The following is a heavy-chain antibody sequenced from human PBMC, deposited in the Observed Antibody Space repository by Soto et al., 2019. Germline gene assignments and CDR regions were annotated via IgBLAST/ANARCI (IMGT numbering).Heavy chain of an antibody. D-gene: IGHD5-18*01. V-gene: IGHV4-39*01. Sequence: QLQLQESGPGLVKPSETLSLTCTVSGGSISSSSYYWGWIRQPPGKGLEWIGSIYYSGSTYYNPSLKSRVPISADTSKNQFSLKLSSVTAAATAVYYCARTEDTARATHYFDYWGQGTLVTVSS. CDR3: ARTEDTARATHYFDY. J-gene: IGHJ4*02. CDR2: IYYSGST. CDR1: GGSISSSSYY.